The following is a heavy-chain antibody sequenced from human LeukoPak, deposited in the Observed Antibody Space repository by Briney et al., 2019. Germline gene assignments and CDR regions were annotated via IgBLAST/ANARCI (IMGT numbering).Heavy chain of an antibody. CDR1: GYTFTSYA. V-gene: IGHV1-3*01. J-gene: IGHJ3*02. Sequence: GASVKVSCTASGYTFTSYAMHWVRQAPGQRLEWMGWINAGNGNTKYSQKFQGRVTITRDTSASTAYMELSSLTSEDTAVYYCARGRAIVGATNDAFDIWGQGTMVTVSS. CDR2: INAGNGNT. CDR3: ARGRAIVGATNDAFDI. D-gene: IGHD1-26*01.